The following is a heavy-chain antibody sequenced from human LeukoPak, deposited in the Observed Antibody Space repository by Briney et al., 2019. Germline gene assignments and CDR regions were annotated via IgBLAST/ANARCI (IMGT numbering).Heavy chain of an antibody. CDR3: AGAGVVPAVHDAFDI. D-gene: IGHD2-2*01. Sequence: SVKVSCKASGGTFCSYAISWVRQAPGQGLEWRVGIITTVGTANYAQNFQGRVTITSDKSTTTAYMDLSSLTSANTAVYYCAGAGVVPAVHDAFDIWGQGTMVTVSS. V-gene: IGHV1-69*06. CDR1: GGTFCSYA. J-gene: IGHJ3*02. CDR2: IITTVGTA.